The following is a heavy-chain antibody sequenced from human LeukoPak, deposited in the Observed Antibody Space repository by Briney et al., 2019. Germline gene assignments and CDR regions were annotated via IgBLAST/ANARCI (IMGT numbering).Heavy chain of an antibody. CDR2: IYSGGST. V-gene: IGHV3-53*01. D-gene: IGHD2-21*02. Sequence: GGSLRLSCAASGSTVSYNYMSWVRQAPGKGLEWVSVIYSGGSTNYADSVKGRFIISRDNSKNTVYLQMNSLRAEDTAVYYCARDLGGGDSLWGQGTLVTVSS. J-gene: IGHJ4*02. CDR3: ARDLGGGDSL. CDR1: GSTVSYNY.